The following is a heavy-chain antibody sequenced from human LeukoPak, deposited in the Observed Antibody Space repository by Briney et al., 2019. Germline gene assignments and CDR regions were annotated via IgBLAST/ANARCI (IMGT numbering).Heavy chain of an antibody. D-gene: IGHD3-22*01. J-gene: IGHJ4*02. CDR3: ARDLSYDSSGYATGY. CDR2: IWYDGSNK. Sequence: GGSLRLSCAASGFTFSSYGMHWVRQAPGKGLEWVAVIWYDGSNKYYADSVKGRFTISRDNSKNTLYLQMNSLRAEDTAVYYCARDLSYDSSGYATGYWGQGTLVTVPS. V-gene: IGHV3-33*01. CDR1: GFTFSSYG.